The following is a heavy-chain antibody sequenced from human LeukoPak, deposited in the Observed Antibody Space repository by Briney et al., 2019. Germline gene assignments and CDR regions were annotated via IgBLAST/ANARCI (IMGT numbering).Heavy chain of an antibody. CDR3: AELGITMIGGV. Sequence: GGSLRLSCAASGFTFSTSWMYWVRQAPGKGLVWVSRIKSDGSSTSYADSVKGRFTISRDNAKNTLYLQMSSLRAEDTAVYYCAELGITMIGGVWGKGTTVTISS. V-gene: IGHV3-74*01. CDR2: IKSDGSST. J-gene: IGHJ6*04. D-gene: IGHD3-10*02. CDR1: GFTFSTSW.